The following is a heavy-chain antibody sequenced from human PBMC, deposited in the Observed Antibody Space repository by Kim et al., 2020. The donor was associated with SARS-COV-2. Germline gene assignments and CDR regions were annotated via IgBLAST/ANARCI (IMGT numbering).Heavy chain of an antibody. Sequence: GGSLRLSCAASGFTFSSYEMNWVRQAPGKGLEWVSYISSSGSTIYYADSVKGRFTISRDNAKNSLYLQMNSLRAEDTAVYYCAREGGSIAAAGIRNGWAAVAAYYYSYGMDVWGQGTTVTVSS. CDR2: ISSSGSTI. CDR1: GFTFSSYE. V-gene: IGHV3-48*03. J-gene: IGHJ6*02. D-gene: IGHD6-13*01. CDR3: AREGGSIAAAGIRNGWAAVAAYYYSYGMDV.